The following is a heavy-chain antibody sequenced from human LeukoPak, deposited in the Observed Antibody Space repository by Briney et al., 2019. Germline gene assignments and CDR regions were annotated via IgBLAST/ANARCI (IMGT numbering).Heavy chain of an antibody. CDR2: IYLDGRA. V-gene: IGHV3-66*01. CDR3: ARDAETSLAN. Sequence: PEGSLRLSCAASGFAVSSKYMNWVRQAPGKGLEWVTVIYLDGRADYADSVKGRFTISSDNSKNTVYLQMNSLKDEDTAVYYCARDAETSLANWGQGTLVTVSP. CDR1: GFAVSSKY. D-gene: IGHD5-24*01. J-gene: IGHJ4*02.